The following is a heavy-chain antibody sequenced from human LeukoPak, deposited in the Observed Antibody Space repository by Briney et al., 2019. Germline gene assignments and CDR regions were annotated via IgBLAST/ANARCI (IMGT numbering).Heavy chain of an antibody. CDR1: GFTFSSYG. J-gene: IGHJ4*02. CDR2: ISYDGSNK. CDR3: AKDGPADYYDSSGYYYFDY. D-gene: IGHD3-22*01. Sequence: PGGSLRLSCAASGFTFSSYGMHWVRQAPGKGLEWVAVISYDGSNKYYADSVKGRFTISRDNSKTTLYLQMNSLRAEDTAVYYCAKDGPADYYDSSGYYYFDYWGQGTLVTVSS. V-gene: IGHV3-30*18.